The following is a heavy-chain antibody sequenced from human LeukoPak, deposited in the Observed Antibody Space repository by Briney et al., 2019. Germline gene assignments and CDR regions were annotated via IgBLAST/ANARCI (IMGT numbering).Heavy chain of an antibody. V-gene: IGHV4-39*07. Sequence: PSETLSLTCTVSGGSISSSSYYWGWIRQPPGKGLEWIGSIYYSGSTNYNPSLKSRVTISVDTSKNQFSLKLSSVTAADTAVYYCAREVYSSGWYTSNYFDYWGQGTLVTVSS. CDR3: AREVYSSGWYTSNYFDY. CDR1: GGSISSSSYY. J-gene: IGHJ4*02. D-gene: IGHD6-19*01. CDR2: IYYSGST.